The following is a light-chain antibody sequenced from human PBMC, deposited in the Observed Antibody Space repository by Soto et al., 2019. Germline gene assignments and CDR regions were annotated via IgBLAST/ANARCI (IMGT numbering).Light chain of an antibody. CDR1: RSISSY. J-gene: IGKJ2*01. CDR2: DAS. V-gene: IGKV1-39*01. CDR3: QQSYSTLYT. Sequence: TQMTPSPSSLSASVGDRVTITCRASRSISSYLNWYQQKPGKAPKYLIYDASSLASGAPSRFSGSGSGTDFTLTISSLQPEDFATYYCQQSYSTLYTFGQGTKVDIK.